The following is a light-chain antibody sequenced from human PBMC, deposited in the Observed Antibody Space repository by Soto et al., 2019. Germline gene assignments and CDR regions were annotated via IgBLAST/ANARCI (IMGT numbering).Light chain of an antibody. CDR1: QSIRRY. Sequence: DIQMTQSPASLSAVVGDSVTITCRTSQSIRRYLTWYQQKSGKAPKLLISAASNLQGGVIYRFSGSGSGTDFTLTISSLQPEDVATYYCQHRHSTPRITFGQGTRLEIK. CDR2: AAS. J-gene: IGKJ5*01. V-gene: IGKV1-39*01. CDR3: QHRHSTPRIT.